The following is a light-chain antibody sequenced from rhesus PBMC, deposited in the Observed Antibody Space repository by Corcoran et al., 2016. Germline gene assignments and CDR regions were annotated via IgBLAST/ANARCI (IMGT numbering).Light chain of an antibody. CDR2: GAS. V-gene: IGKV3S9*01. CDR1: QSVSSY. Sequence: EIVMTQSPATLSLSPGERATLSCRASQSVSSYVAWYQQKPEQAPRLLIYGASSRATGIPDRFSGSGSGTDFTLTISSLEPEDFAVYYFQQDSNWPFTFGPGTKLDIK. J-gene: IGKJ3*01. CDR3: QQDSNWPFT.